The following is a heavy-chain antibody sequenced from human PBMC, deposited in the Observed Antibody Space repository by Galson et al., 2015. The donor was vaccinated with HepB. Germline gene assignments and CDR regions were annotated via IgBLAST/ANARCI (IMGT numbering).Heavy chain of an antibody. CDR3: ATNTPAAVMRASGMDV. CDR1: GSILSSYS. Sequence: SLRLSCAASGSILSSYSMNWVRKAPGKRLEWVSSMSSSTNYIYYADSVKGRFTVSIDNAKNSLFLQMNSLRAEDTAVYYCATNTPAAVMRASGMDVWGQGTAVTVSS. D-gene: IGHD2-2*01. J-gene: IGHJ6*02. CDR2: MSSSTNYI. V-gene: IGHV3-21*01.